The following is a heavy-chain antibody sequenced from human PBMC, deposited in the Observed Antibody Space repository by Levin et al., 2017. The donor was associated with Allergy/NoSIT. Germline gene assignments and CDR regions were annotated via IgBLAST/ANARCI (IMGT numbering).Heavy chain of an antibody. J-gene: IGHJ4*02. V-gene: IGHV1-2*02. D-gene: IGHD5-12*01. Sequence: GESLKISCQASGYTFTGYYMHWVRQAPGQGLEWMGWINPNSGGTNYAQKFQGRVTMTRDTSISTAYMELSRLRSDDTAVYYCARGRWLRLPDYWGQGTLVTVSS. CDR2: INPNSGGT. CDR1: GYTFTGYY. CDR3: ARGRWLRLPDY.